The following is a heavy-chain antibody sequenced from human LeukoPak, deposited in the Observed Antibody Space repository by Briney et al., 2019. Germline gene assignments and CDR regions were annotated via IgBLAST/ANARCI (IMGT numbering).Heavy chain of an antibody. CDR3: ARDRSSGYYSDAFDI. CDR2: MYYSGST. D-gene: IGHD3-22*01. V-gene: IGHV4-39*07. J-gene: IGHJ3*02. CDR1: GGSISSSGYY. Sequence: PSETLSLTCTVSGGSISSSGYYWGWIRQPPGKGLEWIGSMYYSGSTYYNPSLKSRVTISVDTSKNHFSLKLSSVTAADMAVYYCARDRSSGYYSDAFDIWGQGTMVTVSS.